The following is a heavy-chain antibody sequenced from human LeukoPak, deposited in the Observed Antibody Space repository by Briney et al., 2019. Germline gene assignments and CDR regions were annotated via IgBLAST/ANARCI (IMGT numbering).Heavy chain of an antibody. D-gene: IGHD2-2*01. J-gene: IGHJ6*03. Sequence: GASVKVSCKASGGTFSSYAISWVRQAPGQGLEGMGGIIPIFGTANYAQKFQGRVTITADESPSTAYMELSSLRSEHTALYSCARVTDCDITSSFSYCTDVWAKETSVPVSS. V-gene: IGHV1-69*13. CDR3: ARVTDCDITSSFSYCTDV. CDR1: GGTFSSYA. CDR2: IIPIFGTA.